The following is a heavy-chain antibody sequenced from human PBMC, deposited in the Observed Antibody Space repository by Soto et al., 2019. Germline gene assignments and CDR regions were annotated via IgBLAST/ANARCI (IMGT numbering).Heavy chain of an antibody. CDR1: GYMFTSYD. D-gene: IGHD6-13*01. Sequence: ASVKVSCKASGYMFTSYDINWVRQATGQGLEWMGWMNPNRGTTGYAQKFQGRVTMTMNPSISTAYMDLSSLTSEDTAVYFCARASQQLVRCDYWGQGTPDTVSS. J-gene: IGHJ4*02. CDR2: MNPNRGTT. V-gene: IGHV1-8*01. CDR3: ARASQQLVRCDY.